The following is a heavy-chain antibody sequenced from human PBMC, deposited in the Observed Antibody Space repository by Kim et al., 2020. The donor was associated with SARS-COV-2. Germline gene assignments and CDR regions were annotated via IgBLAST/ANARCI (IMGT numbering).Heavy chain of an antibody. Sequence: GGSLRLSCAASGFTFSSYAMSWVRQAPGKGLEWVSAISGSGGSTYYADSVKGRFTISRDNSKNTLYLQMNSLRAEDTAVYYCAKDRQLWLSNELFDYWGQGTLVTVSS. V-gene: IGHV3-23*01. J-gene: IGHJ4*02. CDR2: ISGSGGST. CDR3: AKDRQLWLSNELFDY. CDR1: GFTFSSYA. D-gene: IGHD5-18*01.